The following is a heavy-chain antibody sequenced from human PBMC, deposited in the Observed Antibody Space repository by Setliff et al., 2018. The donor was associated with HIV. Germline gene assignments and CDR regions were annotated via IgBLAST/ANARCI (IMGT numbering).Heavy chain of an antibody. CDR3: ARGRKELLFARRDTGFDY. J-gene: IGHJ4*02. D-gene: IGHD2-21*02. V-gene: IGHV3-48*03. CDR2: ISGTDNTI. Sequence: SLRLSCAASGFTFSSYDMNWVRQAPGKGLEWVSHISGTDNTIYYADSVKGRFTISRDIAKNSLYLQMNSLTVEDTAIYYCARGRKELLFARRDTGFDYWGQGMLVTVSS. CDR1: GFTFSSYD.